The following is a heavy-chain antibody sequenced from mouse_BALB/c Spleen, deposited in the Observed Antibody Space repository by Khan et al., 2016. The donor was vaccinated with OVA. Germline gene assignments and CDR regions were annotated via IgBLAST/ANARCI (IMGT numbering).Heavy chain of an antibody. CDR2: IDPNTDYT. V-gene: IGHV1-7*01. CDR3: ARRGLYGIFAY. Sequence: SGAELAKPGASVKMSCKASGYTFTTYWMHWVKQRPGQGLEWIGYIDPNTDYTEYNQKFKDKATLTTDKSSSTAYMQLSSLTSEDSAEYYCARRGLYGIFAYGGQGNVVT. D-gene: IGHD2-1*01. CDR1: GYTFTTYW. J-gene: IGHJ3*01.